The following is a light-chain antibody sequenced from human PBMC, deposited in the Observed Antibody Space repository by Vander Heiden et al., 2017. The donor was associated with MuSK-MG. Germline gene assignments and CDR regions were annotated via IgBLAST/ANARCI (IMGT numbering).Light chain of an antibody. CDR2: DAS. CDR1: QGIISY. CDR3: QQHKSYPSLP. J-gene: IGKJ4*01. V-gene: IGKV1-9*01. Sequence: DIQLTQSPSFLSASVGDRVTITCRASQGIISYLAWYEQKQGKAPKLLIYDASTWKRGVGSRFSGSGCGKEFTITISSRQQEEFAAYYCQQHKSYPSLPFGGGTKVDIK.